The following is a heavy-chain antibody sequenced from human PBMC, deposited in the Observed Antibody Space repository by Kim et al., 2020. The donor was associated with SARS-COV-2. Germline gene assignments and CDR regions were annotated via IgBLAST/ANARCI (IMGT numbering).Heavy chain of an antibody. CDR3: ARGGYYYGMDV. V-gene: IGHV4-59*01. CDR1: GGSISSYY. CDR2: IYYSGST. Sequence: SETLSLTCTVSGGSISSYYWSWIRQPPGKGLEWIGYIYYSGSTNYNPSLKSRVTISVDTSKNQFSLKLSSVTAADTAVYYCARGGYYYGMDVWGQGTTVTVSS. J-gene: IGHJ6*02.